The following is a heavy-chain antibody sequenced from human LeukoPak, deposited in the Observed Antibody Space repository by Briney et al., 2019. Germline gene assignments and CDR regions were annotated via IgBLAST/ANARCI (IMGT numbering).Heavy chain of an antibody. CDR3: ARGEIVVVPAVPDY. V-gene: IGHV3-73*01. Sequence: GGSLRLSCAASGFTFSGSAMHWVRQASGKGLEWVGRIRSKANSYATAYAASVKGRFTISRDVSKNTAYLQMNSLRAEDTAVYYCARGEIVVVPAVPDYWGQGTLVTVSS. J-gene: IGHJ4*02. CDR1: GFTFSGSA. D-gene: IGHD2-2*01. CDR2: IRSKANSYAT.